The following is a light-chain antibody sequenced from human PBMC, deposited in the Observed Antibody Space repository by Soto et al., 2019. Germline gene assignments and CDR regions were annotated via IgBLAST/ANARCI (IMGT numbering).Light chain of an antibody. CDR1: SSDVGGYNY. CDR2: EVT. J-gene: IGLJ2*01. V-gene: IGLV2-8*01. Sequence: QSVLTQPPSASGSPGQSVTISCTGTSSDVGGYNYVSWYQQHPGKAPELMIYEVTKRPSGVPDRFSGSKSGNTASLTVSGLQAEDESDYYCSSYAGSNNLYVVFGGGTKLTVL. CDR3: SSYAGSNNLYVV.